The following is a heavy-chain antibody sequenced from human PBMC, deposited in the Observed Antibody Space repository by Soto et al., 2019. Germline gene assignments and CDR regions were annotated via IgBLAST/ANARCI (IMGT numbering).Heavy chain of an antibody. Sequence: EVQLVESGGGLVKPGGSLRLSCAASGFTFSNAWMSWDRQAPGKGLEWVGRIKSKTDGGTTDYAAPVKGRFTISRDDSKNTLYLQMNSLTTEDTAVYYCTTEVWYVELRFWSNYYFDYWGQGTLVTVSS. CDR2: IKSKTDGGTT. V-gene: IGHV3-15*01. J-gene: IGHJ4*02. CDR1: GFTFSNAW. D-gene: IGHD1-7*01. CDR3: TTEVWYVELRFWSNYYFDY.